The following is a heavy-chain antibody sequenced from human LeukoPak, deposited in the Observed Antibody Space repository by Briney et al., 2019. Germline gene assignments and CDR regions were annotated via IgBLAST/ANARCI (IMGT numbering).Heavy chain of an antibody. CDR3: ARDSHSGFQ. V-gene: IGHV4-34*01. D-gene: IGHD3-10*01. Sequence: SETLSLTCTVSDGSFNFYFWHWIRQPPGKGLDWIGEIDNRGSTQYNSSLRSRVTISVDTSRNQFSLELTSVTAADTAVYFCARDSHSGFQWGQGTLVTVSS. CDR1: DGSFNFYF. J-gene: IGHJ4*02. CDR2: IDNRGST.